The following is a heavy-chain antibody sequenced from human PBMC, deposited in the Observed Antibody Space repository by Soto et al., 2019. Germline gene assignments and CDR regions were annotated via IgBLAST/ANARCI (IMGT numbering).Heavy chain of an antibody. V-gene: IGHV2-5*02. D-gene: IGHD3-16*01. CDR1: GFSLSTSGVG. CDR2: IYWDDDK. CDR3: AHRRRGSYLDY. Sequence: QITLKESGPTLVKPTQTLTLTCTFSGFSLSTSGVGVGWIRQPPGKALEWLALIYWDDDKRYSTSLKSRLTITKDPSKIQVFLTLTNMDPVDTATYYCAHRRRGSYLDYWGQGTLVTVSS. J-gene: IGHJ4*02.